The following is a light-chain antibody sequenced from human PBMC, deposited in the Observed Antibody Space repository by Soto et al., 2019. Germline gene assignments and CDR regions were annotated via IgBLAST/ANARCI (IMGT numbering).Light chain of an antibody. J-gene: IGKJ5*01. V-gene: IGKV3-11*01. CDR2: DAS. CDR3: QT. CDR1: QSVSSY. Sequence: EIVLTQSPATLSLSPGERATLSFRASQSVSSYLAWYQQKPGQAPRLLIYDASNRATGIPARFSGSGSGTDFPLTISSLEPEDFAVYYLQTFGQGTRLEIK.